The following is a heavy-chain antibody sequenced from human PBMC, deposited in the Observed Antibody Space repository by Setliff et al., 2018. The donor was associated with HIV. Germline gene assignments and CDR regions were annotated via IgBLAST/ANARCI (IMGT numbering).Heavy chain of an antibody. V-gene: IGHV4-31*03. Sequence: SETLSLTCSVSGGSVTSGGGYYWSWIRQLPGKGLEWIGNIYYSGGTSYNPSLQSRVSISVDMSKNQFTLKLTSPTAADTAVYYCAREREQVEVTGRGPGRMKPDAYDIWGKGKMVTVSS. CDR2: IYYSGGT. D-gene: IGHD3-10*01. CDR1: GGSVTSGGGYY. CDR3: AREREQVEVTGRGPGRMKPDAYDI. J-gene: IGHJ3*02.